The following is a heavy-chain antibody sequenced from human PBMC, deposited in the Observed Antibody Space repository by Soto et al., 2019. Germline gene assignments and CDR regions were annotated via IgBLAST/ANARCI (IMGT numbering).Heavy chain of an antibody. V-gene: IGHV3-30-3*01. D-gene: IGHD1-26*01. CDR2: ISYDGSNK. Sequence: HPVGSLRLSCAASGFTFSSYAMHWVRQAPGKGLEWVAVISYDGSNKYYADSVKGRFTISRDNSKNTLYLQMNSLRAEDTAVYYCARVSGSYRYYGMDVWGQGATVTVSS. J-gene: IGHJ6*02. CDR1: GFTFSSYA. CDR3: ARVSGSYRYYGMDV.